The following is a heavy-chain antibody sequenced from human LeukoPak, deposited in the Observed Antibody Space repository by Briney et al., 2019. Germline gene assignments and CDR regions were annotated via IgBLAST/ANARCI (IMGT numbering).Heavy chain of an antibody. Sequence: GESLKISCKASGYTFTSYGISWVRQAPGQGLEWMGWISAYNGNTNYAQKLQGRVTMTTDTSTSTAYMELRSLRSDDTAVYYCARGSSGWYYMDVWGKGTTVTISS. CDR2: ISAYNGNT. CDR1: GYTFTSYG. J-gene: IGHJ6*03. D-gene: IGHD6-19*01. CDR3: ARGSSGWYYMDV. V-gene: IGHV1-18*01.